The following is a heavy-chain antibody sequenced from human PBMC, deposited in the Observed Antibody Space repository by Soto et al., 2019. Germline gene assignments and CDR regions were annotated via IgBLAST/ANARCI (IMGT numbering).Heavy chain of an antibody. D-gene: IGHD7-27*01. V-gene: IGHV3-33*06. CDR2: TWHDDSNK. Sequence: QVQLVESGGGVVQPGTSLRISCAASGFTFSTFGMHWVRQAPGKGLEWVAVTWHDDSNKYYADSVKGRFTISRDNFRNTLYLQMNSLRAEDTAVYYCAKDGLKWGKDFDLWGQGALVIVSS. CDR1: GFTFSTFG. CDR3: AKDGLKWGKDFDL. J-gene: IGHJ4*02.